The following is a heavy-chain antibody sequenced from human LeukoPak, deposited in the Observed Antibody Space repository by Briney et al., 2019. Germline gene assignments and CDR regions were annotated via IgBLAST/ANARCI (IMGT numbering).Heavy chain of an antibody. CDR3: AKDGSWSCTD. CDR1: GFTFSSSA. J-gene: IGHJ4*02. D-gene: IGHD2-8*02. V-gene: IGHV3-30*02. CDR2: IAHHGNNK. Sequence: GGSLTLSCGVSGFTFSSSAMHWVRQGPGKGLEWVGYIAHHGNNKYYADSVKGRFTISRDNSKGSLYLRISSRRAEDTAVYCCAKDGSWSCTDWGQGTLVRVSS.